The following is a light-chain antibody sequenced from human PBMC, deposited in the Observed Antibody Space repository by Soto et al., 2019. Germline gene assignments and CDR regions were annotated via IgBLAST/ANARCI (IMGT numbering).Light chain of an antibody. Sequence: QSALTQPASVSGSPGQSITISCTGTGSDVSGYNYVSWYQQHPGKAPQLMIYDVSKRPSGVSNRFSGSKSGDTASLTISGLQAEDEADYYCSSYSSSSVVFGGGTKLTVL. J-gene: IGLJ2*01. CDR3: SSYSSSSVV. CDR2: DVS. CDR1: GSDVSGYNY. V-gene: IGLV2-14*01.